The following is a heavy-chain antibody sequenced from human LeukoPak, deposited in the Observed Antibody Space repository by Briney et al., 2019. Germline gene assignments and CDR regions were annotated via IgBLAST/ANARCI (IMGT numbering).Heavy chain of an antibody. Sequence: PGGSLRLSCAASGFTFSSYAMSWVRQAPGKGLEWVSAISGSGGSTYYADSVKGRFTISRDNSKNTQYLQMNSLRAEDTAVYYCAKVFYDSSGYSNDYYYFDYWGQGTLVTVSS. J-gene: IGHJ4*02. CDR1: GFTFSSYA. CDR2: ISGSGGST. D-gene: IGHD3-22*01. V-gene: IGHV3-23*01. CDR3: AKVFYDSSGYSNDYYYFDY.